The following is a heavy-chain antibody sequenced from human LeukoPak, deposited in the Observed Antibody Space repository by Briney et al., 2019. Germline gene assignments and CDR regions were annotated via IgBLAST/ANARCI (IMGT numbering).Heavy chain of an antibody. CDR3: ARASYYYDSSGPDDDY. J-gene: IGHJ4*02. V-gene: IGHV4-34*01. D-gene: IGHD3-22*01. Sequence: SETLSLTCAVYGGSFSGYYWSWIRQPPGKGLEWIGEINHSGSTNYNPSLKSRVTISVDTSKNQFSLKLSSVTAADTAVYYCARASYYYDSSGPDDDYWGQGTLVTVSS. CDR2: INHSGST. CDR1: GGSFSGYY.